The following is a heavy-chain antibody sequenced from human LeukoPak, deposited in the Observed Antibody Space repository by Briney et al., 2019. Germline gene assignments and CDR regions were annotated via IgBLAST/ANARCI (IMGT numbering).Heavy chain of an antibody. CDR2: IKGDGIST. CDR1: GLTFSSHW. Sequence: GSLRLSCAASGLTFSSHWMHWVRQAPGQGLVWVSRIKGDGISTNYADSVKGRFTISRDIAKNTLYLQMNSLRAEDTGVYYCAKDHYWSIDYWGRGTLVTVSS. V-gene: IGHV3-74*01. D-gene: IGHD3-3*01. CDR3: AKDHYWSIDY. J-gene: IGHJ4*02.